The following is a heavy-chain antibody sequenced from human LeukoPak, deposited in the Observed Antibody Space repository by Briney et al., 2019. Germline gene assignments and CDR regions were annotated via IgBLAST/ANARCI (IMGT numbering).Heavy chain of an antibody. V-gene: IGHV4-34*01. CDR1: GGSLSGYY. D-gene: IGHD2/OR15-2a*01. Sequence: SETLSLTCAVYGGSLSGYYWSWIRQPPGKGLEWIGEINHSGSTNYNPSLKSRVTISVDTSKNQFSLKLSSVTAADTAVYYCAVLQSHRPLDYWGQGTLVTVSS. J-gene: IGHJ4*02. CDR3: AVLQSHRPLDY. CDR2: INHSGST.